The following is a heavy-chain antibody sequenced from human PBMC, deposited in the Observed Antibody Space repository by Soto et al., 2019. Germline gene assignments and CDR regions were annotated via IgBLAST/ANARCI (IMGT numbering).Heavy chain of an antibody. CDR2: INHSGST. CDR3: ASEIPNWKEVDY. D-gene: IGHD1-20*01. Sequence: SETLSLTCAVYGGSFSGYYWSWIRQPPGKGLEWIGEINHSGSTNYNPSLKSRATISVDTSKNQFSLKLSSVTAADTAVYYCASEIPNWKEVDYWGQGTLVTVSS. CDR1: GGSFSGYY. J-gene: IGHJ4*02. V-gene: IGHV4-34*01.